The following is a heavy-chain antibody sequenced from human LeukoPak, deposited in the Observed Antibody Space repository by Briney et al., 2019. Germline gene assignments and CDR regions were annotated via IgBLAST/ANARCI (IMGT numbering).Heavy chain of an antibody. CDR1: GFTFSDSA. CDR2: ISFSGGNT. D-gene: IGHD5-18*01. Sequence: PGGSLRLSCAASGFTFSDSAMNWVRQAPGKGLEWVSLISFSGGNTYYADSMKGRFTISRDNYKDTLYLQMNSLRAEDTAVYYCARDRGDVDTAMAIAYWGQGTLVTVSS. J-gene: IGHJ4*02. CDR3: ARDRGDVDTAMAIAY. V-gene: IGHV3-23*01.